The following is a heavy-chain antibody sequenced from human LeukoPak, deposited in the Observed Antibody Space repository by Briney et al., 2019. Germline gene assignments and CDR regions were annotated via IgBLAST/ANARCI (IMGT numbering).Heavy chain of an antibody. CDR1: GGSISSYY. V-gene: IGHV4-59*01. Sequence: SETLSLTCTVSGGSISSYYWSWIRQPPGKGLEWIGYIYHSGSTNYNPSVKRRVTISVDTSKNQFSLKLSSVTAAGTAMYYCARDIAVAGPDFYFDYWGQGTLVTVSS. D-gene: IGHD6-19*01. CDR2: IYHSGST. CDR3: ARDIAVAGPDFYFDY. J-gene: IGHJ4*02.